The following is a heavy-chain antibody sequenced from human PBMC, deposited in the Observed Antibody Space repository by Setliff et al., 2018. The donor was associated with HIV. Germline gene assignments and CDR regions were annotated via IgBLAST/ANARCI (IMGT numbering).Heavy chain of an antibody. Sequence: PSETLSLTCSVSSDSISSGSYYWSWIRLPAGKGLEWIGQIHTSGSTNYNPSLKSRLTISIDTSKNQFSLKLTSVTAADTAVYYCARHYGAVKSVVTVVAKYFPHRGQGTLVTVSS. CDR3: ARHYGAVKSVVTVVAKYFPH. CDR1: SDSISSGSYY. CDR2: IHTSGST. D-gene: IGHD2-21*02. J-gene: IGHJ1*01. V-gene: IGHV4-61*09.